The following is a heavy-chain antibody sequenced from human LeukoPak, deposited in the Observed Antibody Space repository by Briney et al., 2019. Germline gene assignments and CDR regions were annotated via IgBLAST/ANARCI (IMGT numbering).Heavy chain of an antibody. CDR2: ISSSSSYT. J-gene: IGHJ4*02. D-gene: IGHD6-13*01. Sequence: GGSLRLSCSASGFTFSSYAMHWVRQAPGKGLEWVSYISSSSSYTNYADSVKGRFTISRDNAKNSLYLQMNSLRAEDTAVYYCARAAGPPDPYYFDYWGQGTLVTVSS. CDR3: ARAAGPPDPYYFDY. V-gene: IGHV3-21*05. CDR1: GFTFSSYA.